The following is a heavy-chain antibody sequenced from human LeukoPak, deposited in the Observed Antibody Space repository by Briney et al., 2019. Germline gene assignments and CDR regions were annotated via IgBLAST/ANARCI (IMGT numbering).Heavy chain of an antibody. CDR1: GGSISSYY. CDR2: IYTSGST. D-gene: IGHD3-22*01. J-gene: IGHJ5*02. CDR3: ARTIHYYDSSGYPYNWFDP. Sequence: SEPLSLTCTVSGGSISSYYWTWIRQSAGKGLEWIGYIYTSGSTNYNPSLKSRVTISVDTSKNQFSLKLSSVTAADTAVYYCARTIHYYDSSGYPYNWFDPWGQGTLVTVSS. V-gene: IGHV4-4*09.